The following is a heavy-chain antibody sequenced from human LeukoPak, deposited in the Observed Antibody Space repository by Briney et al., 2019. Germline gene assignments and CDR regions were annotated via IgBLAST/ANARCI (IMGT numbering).Heavy chain of an antibody. J-gene: IGHJ4*02. CDR2: INPKSGDT. CDR1: GGTFSSYT. D-gene: IGHD5-24*01. Sequence: GASVKVSCKASGGTFSSYTISWVRQAPGQGLEWMGRINPKSGDTNYAQKFQGRVTMTRDTSISTAYMELSRLTSDDTAMFYCARDSEMAQGGYWGQGTLVTVSS. V-gene: IGHV1-2*06. CDR3: ARDSEMAQGGY.